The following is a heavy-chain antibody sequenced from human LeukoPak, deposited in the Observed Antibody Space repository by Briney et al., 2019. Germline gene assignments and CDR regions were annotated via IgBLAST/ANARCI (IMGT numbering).Heavy chain of an antibody. Sequence: GASVTVSCTASGYTFTSYGISWVRQAPGQGLEWMGWISAYNGNTNYAQKLQGRVTMTTDTSTSTAYMELRSLRSDDTAVYYCARRAGSSGWNDFDYWGQGTLVTVSS. CDR1: GYTFTSYG. CDR3: ARRAGSSGWNDFDY. D-gene: IGHD6-19*01. CDR2: ISAYNGNT. V-gene: IGHV1-18*01. J-gene: IGHJ4*02.